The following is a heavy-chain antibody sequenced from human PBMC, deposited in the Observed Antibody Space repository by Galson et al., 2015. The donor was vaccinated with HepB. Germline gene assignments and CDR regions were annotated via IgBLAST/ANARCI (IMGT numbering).Heavy chain of an antibody. Sequence: LRLSCAASGFTFSSYAMHWVRQAPGKGLEWVAVISYDGSNKYYADSVKGRFTISRDNSKNTLYLQMNSLRAEDTAVYYCARKIDGPDHFYYFDYWGQGTLVTVSS. CDR1: GFTFSSYA. D-gene: IGHD2-21*01. CDR2: ISYDGSNK. J-gene: IGHJ4*02. CDR3: ARKIDGPDHFYYFDY. V-gene: IGHV3-30*04.